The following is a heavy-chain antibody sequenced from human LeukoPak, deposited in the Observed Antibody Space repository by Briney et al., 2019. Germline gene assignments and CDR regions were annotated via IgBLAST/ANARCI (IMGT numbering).Heavy chain of an antibody. CDR3: AGGGYYDAFDI. CDR1: GGSISSGGYS. Sequence: SETLSLTCAVSGGSISSGGYSWSWIRQPPGKGLEWIGYIYHRGSTYYNPSLKSRVTISVDRSKNQFSLKLSSVTAADTAVYYCAGGGYYDAFDIWGQGTMVTVSS. V-gene: IGHV4-30-2*01. D-gene: IGHD3-22*01. CDR2: IYHRGST. J-gene: IGHJ3*02.